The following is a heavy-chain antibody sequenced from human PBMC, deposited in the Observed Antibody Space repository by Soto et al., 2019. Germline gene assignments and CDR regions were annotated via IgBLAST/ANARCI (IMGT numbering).Heavy chain of an antibody. CDR1: GGSISSSNW. D-gene: IGHD2-2*01. Sequence: SETLSLTCAVSGGSISSSNWWCCVRQPPGKELEWIGEIYYSGSTNYNKSLKSRVTISVDKYKNQFSLKLSSVTAADTAVYYSARNRIVVVPAATFRHIDYWGQGTLVTASS. V-gene: IGHV4-4*02. J-gene: IGHJ4*02. CDR2: IYYSGST. CDR3: ARNRIVVVPAATFRHIDY.